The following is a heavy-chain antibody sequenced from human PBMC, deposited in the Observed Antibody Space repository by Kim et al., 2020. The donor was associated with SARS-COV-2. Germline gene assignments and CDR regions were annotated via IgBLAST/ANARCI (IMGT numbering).Heavy chain of an antibody. D-gene: IGHD6-6*01. Sequence: ASVKVSCKASGYTFTTYALHWVRQAPGQSLEWMGWISPGKGNTKYSQKLQGRVTITRDASAITVYMDLSSLISEDTAVYYCARSSSVGSGDFDCWVQGTL. CDR1: GYTFTTYA. CDR3: ARSSSVGSGDFDC. CDR2: ISPGKGNT. V-gene: IGHV1-3*01. J-gene: IGHJ4*02.